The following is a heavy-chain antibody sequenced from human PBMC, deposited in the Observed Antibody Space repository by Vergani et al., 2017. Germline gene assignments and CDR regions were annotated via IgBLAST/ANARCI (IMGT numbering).Heavy chain of an antibody. CDR2: IYYSGST. J-gene: IGHJ4*02. CDR1: GGSISSYY. Sequence: QVQLQESGPGLVKPSETLSLTCTVSGGSISSYYWSWIRQPPGKGLEWIGYIYYSGSTNYNPSLKSRVTISVNTSKNQFSLKLSSVTAADTAVYYCARGGLMRRAVDYFDYWGQGTLVTVSS. D-gene: IGHD4-23*01. CDR3: ARGGLMRRAVDYFDY. V-gene: IGHV4-59*01.